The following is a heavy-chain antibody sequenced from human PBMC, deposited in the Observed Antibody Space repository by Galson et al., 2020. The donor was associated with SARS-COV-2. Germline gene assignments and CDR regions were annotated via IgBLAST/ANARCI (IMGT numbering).Heavy chain of an antibody. CDR2: ISGSGGST. CDR3: ARDRVVMGVVVPGAITTPLEFDP. D-gene: IGHD2-2*02. J-gene: IGHJ5*02. V-gene: IGHV3-23*01. CDR1: GFTFSSYA. Sequence: GGSLRLSCAASGFTFSSYAMSWVRQAPGKGLEWVSAISGSGGSTYYADSVKGRFTISRDSSKNMLYLQMNSLRVEDTAAYYCARDRVVMGVVVPGAITTPLEFDPWGQGTLVTVSS.